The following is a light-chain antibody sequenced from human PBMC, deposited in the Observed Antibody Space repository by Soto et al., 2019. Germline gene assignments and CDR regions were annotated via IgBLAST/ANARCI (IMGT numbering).Light chain of an antibody. V-gene: IGKV3-20*01. CDR3: QQYGSSPWT. CDR2: DAS. Sequence: PGGRATLSCRASQSVSSSLAWYHQKGGQTPRLLMCDASNRATGIPVRFSGSGSGTDFTLIITRLEPEDFAVYYCQQYGSSPWTFGQGTKGDIK. CDR1: QSVSSS. J-gene: IGKJ1*01.